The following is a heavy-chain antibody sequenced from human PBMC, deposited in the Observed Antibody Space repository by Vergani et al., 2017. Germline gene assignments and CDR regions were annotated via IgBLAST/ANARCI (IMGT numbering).Heavy chain of an antibody. CDR3: AKDGTEFWSGYFPALYYYYYYMDV. CDR2: ISGSGGST. V-gene: IGHV3-23*01. CDR1: GFTFSSYA. D-gene: IGHD3-3*01. J-gene: IGHJ6*03. Sequence: EVQLLESGGGLVQPGGSLRLSCAASGFTFSSYAMSWVRQAPGKGLEWVSAISGSGGSTYYADSVKGRFTSSRDNSKNTLYLQMNSLRAEDTAVYYCAKDGTEFWSGYFPALYYYYYYMDVWGKGTTVTVSS.